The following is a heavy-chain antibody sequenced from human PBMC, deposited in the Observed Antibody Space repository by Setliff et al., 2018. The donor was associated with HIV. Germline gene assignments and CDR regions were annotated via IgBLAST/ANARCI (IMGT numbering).Heavy chain of an antibody. V-gene: IGHV1-46*01. CDR1: GYTFTYYD. CDR3: ARGTDGDYYYYMDV. Sequence: ASVKVSCKASGYTFTYYDINWVRQASGQGLEWMGIINPSDNRTYYAQRFQGRVTMTRDTSISTVYMELTSLRSEDMAVYYCARGTDGDYYYYMDVWGKGTTVTVSS. CDR2: INPSDNRT. J-gene: IGHJ6*03. D-gene: IGHD3-10*01.